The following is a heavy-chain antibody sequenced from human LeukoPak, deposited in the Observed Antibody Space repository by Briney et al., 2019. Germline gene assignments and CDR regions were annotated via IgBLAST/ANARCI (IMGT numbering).Heavy chain of an antibody. Sequence: HPGGSLRLSCAASGFTVSSTYMSWVRQAPGKGLEWVSVIYSGGNIYYIESVKGRFTISRDTSKNTLYLQMNSLRAEDTAVYFCAGRHCSGGGCYFAGADPFDYWGQGTLVTVSS. CDR1: GFTVSSTY. D-gene: IGHD2-15*01. CDR3: AGRHCSGGGCYFAGADPFDY. V-gene: IGHV3-53*01. J-gene: IGHJ4*02. CDR2: IYSGGNI.